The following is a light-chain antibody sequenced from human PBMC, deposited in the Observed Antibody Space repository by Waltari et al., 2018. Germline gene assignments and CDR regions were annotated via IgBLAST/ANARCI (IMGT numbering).Light chain of an antibody. V-gene: IGLV1-47*01. CDR2: RSN. CDR1: RPNIGSNY. Sequence: QSVLTQPPSASGTPGQRVTISCSGSRPNIGSNYVYRYQQLPGTAPKLLIYRSNQRPSGVPDRFSGSKSGTSASLAISGLRSEDEADYYCAAWDDNLSGGVFGGGTKLTVL. J-gene: IGLJ3*02. CDR3: AAWDDNLSGGV.